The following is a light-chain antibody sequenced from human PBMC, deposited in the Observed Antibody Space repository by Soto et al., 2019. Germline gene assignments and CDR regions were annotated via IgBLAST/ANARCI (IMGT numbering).Light chain of an antibody. J-gene: IGKJ3*01. CDR3: QQYNSFPFT. Sequence: DIQMTQSPSSLSASVGDRVTITCRASQGITNDLGWYQQKPGEAPKPLIYAASTLQSGVPSRFRGSGSGTEFTLTISILQPEDFATSYCQQYNSFPFTFGPGTKVDIK. V-gene: IGKV1-17*01. CDR2: AAS. CDR1: QGITND.